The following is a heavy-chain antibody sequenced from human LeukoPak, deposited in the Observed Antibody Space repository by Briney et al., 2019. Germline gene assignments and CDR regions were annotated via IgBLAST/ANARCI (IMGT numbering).Heavy chain of an antibody. D-gene: IGHD4-17*01. CDR3: ARESTVTRYFDL. V-gene: IGHV4-34*01. J-gene: IGHJ2*01. CDR2: INHSGST. CDR1: GGSFSGYY. Sequence: SETLSLTCAVYGGSFSGYYWSWIRQPPGEGLEWIGEINHSGSTNYNPSLKSRVTISVDTSKNQFSLKLSSVTAADTAVYYCARESTVTRYFDLWGRGTLVTVSS.